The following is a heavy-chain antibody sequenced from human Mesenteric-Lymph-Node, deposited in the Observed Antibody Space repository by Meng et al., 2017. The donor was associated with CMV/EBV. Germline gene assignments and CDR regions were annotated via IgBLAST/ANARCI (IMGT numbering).Heavy chain of an antibody. D-gene: IGHD4-11*01. CDR1: GFTFSNYG. V-gene: IGHV3-23*01. Sequence: GGSLRLSCVASGFTFSNYGVSWVRQTPGKGLEWVSATDAGDGGTYYADSVKGRFTISRDNSKNTLYLQMNSLRTEDTAVYYCAKGGFSYSNPLEYWGQGTLVTVSS. J-gene: IGHJ4*02. CDR2: TDAGDGGT. CDR3: AKGGFSYSNPLEY.